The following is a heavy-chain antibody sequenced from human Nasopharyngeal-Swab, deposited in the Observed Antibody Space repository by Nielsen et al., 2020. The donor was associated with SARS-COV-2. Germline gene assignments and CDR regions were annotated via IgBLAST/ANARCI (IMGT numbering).Heavy chain of an antibody. Sequence: WSRQPPGRGLEWIGEINHSGSTNYNPSLKSRVTISVDTSKNQFSLKLSSVTAADTAVYYCARSIAAAGTSSGYYGMDVWGQGTTVTVSS. D-gene: IGHD6-13*01. V-gene: IGHV4-34*01. J-gene: IGHJ6*02. CDR3: ARSIAAAGTSSGYYGMDV. CDR2: INHSGST.